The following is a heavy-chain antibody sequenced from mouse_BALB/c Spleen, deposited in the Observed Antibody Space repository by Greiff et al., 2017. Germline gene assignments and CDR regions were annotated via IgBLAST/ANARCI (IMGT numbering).Heavy chain of an antibody. Sequence: QVQLQQSGAELAKPGASVKMSCKASGYTFTSYWMHWVKQRPGQGLEWIGYINPSTGYTEYNQKFKDKATLTADKSSSTAYMQLSSLTSEDSAVYYCARGFLGAWFAYWGQGTLVTVSA. CDR3: ARGFLGAWFAY. D-gene: IGHD1-1*02. CDR1: GYTFTSYW. CDR2: INPSTGYT. V-gene: IGHV1-7*01. J-gene: IGHJ3*01.